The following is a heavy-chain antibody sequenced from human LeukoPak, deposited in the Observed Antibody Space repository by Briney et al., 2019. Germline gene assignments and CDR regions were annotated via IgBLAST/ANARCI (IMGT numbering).Heavy chain of an antibody. J-gene: IGHJ4*02. CDR2: ISGSGGST. D-gene: IGHD5-18*01. CDR1: GFTFSSYA. V-gene: IGHV3-23*01. CDR3: AKDLQDRYSYGSFDY. Sequence: PGGSLRLSCAASGFTFSSYAMSWVRQAPGKGLEWVSAISGSGGSTYYADSVKGRFTISRDNSKNTLYLQMNSLRAEDTAVYYCAKDLQDRYSYGSFDYWGQGTLVTVSS.